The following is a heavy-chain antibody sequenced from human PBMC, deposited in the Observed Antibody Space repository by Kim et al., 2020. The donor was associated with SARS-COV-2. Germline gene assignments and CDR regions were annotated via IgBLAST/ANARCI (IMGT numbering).Heavy chain of an antibody. CDR1: GFSLSTSGMC. CDR3: ARNTYYYDSSGYYSDYYYGMDV. Sequence: SGPTLVNPTQTLTLTCTFSGFSLSTSGMCVSWIRQPPGKALEWLALIDWDDDKYYSTSLKTRLTISKDTSKNQVVLTMTNMDPVDTATYYCARNTYYYDSSGYYSDYYYGMDVWGQGTTVTVSS. CDR2: IDWDDDK. V-gene: IGHV2-70*01. J-gene: IGHJ6*02. D-gene: IGHD3-22*01.